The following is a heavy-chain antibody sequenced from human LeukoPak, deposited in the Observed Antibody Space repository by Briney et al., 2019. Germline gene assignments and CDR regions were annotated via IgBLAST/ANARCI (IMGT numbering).Heavy chain of an antibody. J-gene: IGHJ3*02. CDR1: GGSISSYY. CDR3: ARVSSSDWYNERGAFDI. D-gene: IGHD6-13*01. CDR2: YSGST. Sequence: SETLSLTCTVSGGSISSYYWSWIRQPPGKGLEWIGYYSGSTNYNPSLKSRVTISVDTSKNQFSLKLNSVTAADSAVYYCARVSSSDWYNERGAFDIWGQGTMVTVSS. V-gene: IGHV4-59*01.